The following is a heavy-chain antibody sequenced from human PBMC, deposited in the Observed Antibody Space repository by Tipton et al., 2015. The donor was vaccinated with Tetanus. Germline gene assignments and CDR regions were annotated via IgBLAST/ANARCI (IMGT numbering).Heavy chain of an antibody. Sequence: TLSLTCAVYGGSFSGYYWSWVRQSPGKGLEWIGEINQSGSTNYNPSLKSRVTISVDTSKNQFSLKLSSVTAADTAVYYCARHTNFWSGYYIVYWGQGTLVTVSS. D-gene: IGHD3-3*01. CDR2: INQSGST. CDR1: GGSFSGYY. CDR3: ARHTNFWSGYYIVY. V-gene: IGHV4-34*01. J-gene: IGHJ4*02.